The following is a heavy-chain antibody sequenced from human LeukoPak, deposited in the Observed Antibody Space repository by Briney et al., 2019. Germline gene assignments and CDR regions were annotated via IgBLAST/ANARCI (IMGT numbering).Heavy chain of an antibody. CDR2: ISYDGSNK. CDR3: ARDQVVPAAISGWFDP. CDR1: GFTFSSYA. Sequence: GGSLRLSCAASGFTFSSYAMRWVRQAPGKGLEWVAVISYDGSNKYYADSVKGRFTISRDNSKNTLYLQMNSLRAEDTAVYYCARDQVVPAAISGWFDPWGQGTLVTVSS. J-gene: IGHJ5*02. V-gene: IGHV3-30*01. D-gene: IGHD2-2*01.